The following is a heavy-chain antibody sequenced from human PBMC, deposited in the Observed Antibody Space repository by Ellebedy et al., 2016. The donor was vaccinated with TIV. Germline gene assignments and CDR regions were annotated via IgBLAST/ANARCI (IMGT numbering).Heavy chain of an antibody. CDR3: ARDEGNYYDSSDYFDY. Sequence: GESLKISCAASGFTFSDYYMSWIRQAPGKGLEWISYISSRSIYTNYADSVKGRFTISRDNAKNSLYLQMNSLRAEDTAVYYCARDEGNYYDSSDYFDYWGQGTLVTVSS. V-gene: IGHV3-11*06. CDR1: GFTFSDYY. CDR2: ISSRSIYT. D-gene: IGHD3-22*01. J-gene: IGHJ4*02.